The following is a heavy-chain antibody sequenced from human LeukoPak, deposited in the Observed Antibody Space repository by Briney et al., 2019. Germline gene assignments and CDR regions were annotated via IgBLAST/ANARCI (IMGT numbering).Heavy chain of an antibody. V-gene: IGHV3-9*01. J-gene: IGHJ5*02. CDR1: GFTFYDYA. CDR3: AKDLRAVAGTDGWFDP. CDR2: MSWNSGSI. D-gene: IGHD6-19*01. Sequence: GGSLRLSCAASGFTFYDYAMHWVRQAPGKGLEGVSGMSWNSGSIDYADSVKGRFTISRDNAKKSLYLQMNSLRAEDTALYYCAKDLRAVAGTDGWFDPWGQGTLVTVSS.